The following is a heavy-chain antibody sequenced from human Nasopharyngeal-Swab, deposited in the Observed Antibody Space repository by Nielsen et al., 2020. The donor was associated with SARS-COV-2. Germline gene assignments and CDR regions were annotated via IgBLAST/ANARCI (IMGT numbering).Heavy chain of an antibody. CDR3: AKGLILGPPDYFDY. Sequence: GESLKISCAASGFSVSGNTYMSWVRQAPGKGLEWVAVTSHDESHKYYAGSVHGRFTISRDNSKNTLYLQMYSLRTEDTAVYFCAKGLILGPPDYFDYWGRGTLVTVSS. CDR2: TSHDESHK. J-gene: IGHJ4*02. D-gene: IGHD1-26*01. CDR1: GFSVSGNT. V-gene: IGHV3-30*18.